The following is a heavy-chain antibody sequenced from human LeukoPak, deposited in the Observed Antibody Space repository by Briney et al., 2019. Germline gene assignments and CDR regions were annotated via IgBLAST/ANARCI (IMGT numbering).Heavy chain of an antibody. Sequence: ASVKVSCKASGYTFTSYGISWVRQAPGQGLEWMGWISANNGNTNYAQKLQGRVTMTTDTSTSTAYMELRSLRSDDTAVYYCARDGWDYYDSSGYPLWDYWGQGTLVTVSS. CDR3: ARDGWDYYDSSGYPLWDY. CDR2: ISANNGNT. CDR1: GYTFTSYG. D-gene: IGHD3-22*01. J-gene: IGHJ4*02. V-gene: IGHV1-18*01.